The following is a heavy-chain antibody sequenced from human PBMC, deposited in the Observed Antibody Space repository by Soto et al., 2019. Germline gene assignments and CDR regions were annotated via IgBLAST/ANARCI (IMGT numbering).Heavy chain of an antibody. CDR2: ISSDGDNK. CDR1: GFTFSSYA. V-gene: IGHV3-30-3*01. D-gene: IGHD3-22*01. CDR3: ARESVIVVGYFDY. J-gene: IGHJ4*02. Sequence: QVQLVESGGGVVQPGRPLRLSCAASGFTFSSYAMHWVRQAPGKGLEWVAVISSDGDNKYYADSVKGRFTVSRDNSKNTLSLEMNSLRAEDTTVYYCARESVIVVGYFDYWGQGTLVTVSS.